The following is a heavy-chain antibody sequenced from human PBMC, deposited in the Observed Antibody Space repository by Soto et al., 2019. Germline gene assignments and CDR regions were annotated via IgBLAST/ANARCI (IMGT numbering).Heavy chain of an antibody. CDR1: GFTFSTYS. J-gene: IGHJ4*02. D-gene: IGHD2-8*02. CDR2: ISSTGNTI. CDR3: ARSGYFDY. V-gene: IGHV3-48*01. Sequence: EVQVVESGGGLVQPGGSLRLSCAASGFTFSTYSMNWVSYISSTGNTIYYPDSVKGRFTISRDTAKKSLYLQMNSLRAGDTAVYYCARSGYFDYWGQGTLVPVSS.